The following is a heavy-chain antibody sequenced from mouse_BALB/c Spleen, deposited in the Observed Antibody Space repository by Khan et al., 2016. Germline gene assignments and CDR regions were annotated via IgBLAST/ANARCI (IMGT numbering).Heavy chain of an antibody. CDR2: ISSGGSYT. Sequence: EVELVESGGDLVKPGGSLKLSCAASGFTFSSYGMSWVRQTPDKRLEWVATISSGGSYTYYPDSVEGRFTISRDNAKNTLYLQMSSLKSEDTAMYYCARRAFDYWGQGTTLTVSS. D-gene: IGHD3-3*01. CDR3: ARRAFDY. CDR1: GFTFSSYG. J-gene: IGHJ2*01. V-gene: IGHV5-6*01.